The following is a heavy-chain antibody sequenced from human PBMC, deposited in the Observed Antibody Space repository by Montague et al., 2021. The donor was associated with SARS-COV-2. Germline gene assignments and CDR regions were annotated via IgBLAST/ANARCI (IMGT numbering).Heavy chain of an antibody. CDR1: GDSITSSNW. V-gene: IGHV4/OR15-8*02. D-gene: IGHD5-12*01. Sequence: SETLSLTCVVSGDSITSSNWWSWVRQPPGKGLEWIGEISRSGPTNYSPPLRSRVTMSIDTVKNYFSLTVTSVTAADTAVYYCSRLNERGYPGYESDYWGQGTLVTVSS. J-gene: IGHJ4*02. CDR3: SRLNERGYPGYESDY. CDR2: ISRSGPT.